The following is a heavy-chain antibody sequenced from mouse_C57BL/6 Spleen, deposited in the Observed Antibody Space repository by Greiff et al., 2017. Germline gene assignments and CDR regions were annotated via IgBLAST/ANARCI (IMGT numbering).Heavy chain of an antibody. J-gene: IGHJ2*01. CDR1: GYTFTNYW. CDR3: AREDSSGNDY. CDR2: IYPGGGYT. V-gene: IGHV1-63*01. D-gene: IGHD3-2*02. Sequence: VQLQQSGAELVRPGTSVKMSCKASGYTFTNYWIGWAKQRPGHGLEWIGDIYPGGGYTNYNEKFKGKATLTADKSSSTAYLQFSSLTSEDSAICYCAREDSSGNDYWGQGTTLTVSS.